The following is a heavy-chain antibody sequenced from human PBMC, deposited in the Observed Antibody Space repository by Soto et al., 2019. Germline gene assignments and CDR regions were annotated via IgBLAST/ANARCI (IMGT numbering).Heavy chain of an antibody. CDR1: GFTFVDYA. V-gene: IGHV3-23*01. J-gene: IGHJ4*02. D-gene: IGHD3-10*01. CDR3: ARGSTDSYPGSRIFDF. Sequence: GGALRLSCAASGFTFVDYAMSWVRQAPGEGLEWVSTITDSGGDAKYADSVGGRFAISRDNSKKTLYLQMSSLTAEDSAIYYCARGSTDSYPGSRIFDFWGRGTLVTVSS. CDR2: ITDSGGDA.